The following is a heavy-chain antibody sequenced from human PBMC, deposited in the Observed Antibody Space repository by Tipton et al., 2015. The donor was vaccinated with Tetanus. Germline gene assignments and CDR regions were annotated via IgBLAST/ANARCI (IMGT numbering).Heavy chain of an antibody. CDR1: GTTFSAYY. CDR3: ARRGDNWYFDL. J-gene: IGHJ2*01. V-gene: IGHV4-34*01. CDR2: INPSGST. Sequence: TLSLTCAVSGTTFSAYYWSWIRQPPGKGLEWIGEINPSGSTTYNPSLKSRVTISVDRSKNQFSLEMTSVIAADTAMYYCARRGDNWYFDLWGRGTLVTVSS. D-gene: IGHD2-21*01.